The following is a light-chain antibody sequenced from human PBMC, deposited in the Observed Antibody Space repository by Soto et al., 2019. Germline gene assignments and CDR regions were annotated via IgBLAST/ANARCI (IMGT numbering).Light chain of an antibody. Sequence: QSALTQPASVSGSPGQSITISCTGTSSDVGGYNYVSWCQQHPGKAPKLMIYDVSNRPSGVSNRFSGSKSGNTASLTISGLQAEDEAGYYCSSYTSSSRVFGGGTKLTVL. J-gene: IGLJ3*02. CDR3: SSYTSSSRV. CDR2: DVS. V-gene: IGLV2-14*01. CDR1: SSDVGGYNY.